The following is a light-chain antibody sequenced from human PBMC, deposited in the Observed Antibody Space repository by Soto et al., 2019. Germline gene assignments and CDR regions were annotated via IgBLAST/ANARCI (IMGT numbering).Light chain of an antibody. V-gene: IGLV2-14*01. CDR3: SSYTGSTTVV. Sequence: QSALTQPRSVSGSPGQSVTISCTGTNSDVGGYNFVSWYQQHPGKAPKLMIYEVTNRPSGVSNRFSGSKSGNTASLTISGLQAEDETDYYCSSYTGSTTVVFGGGTKVTVL. J-gene: IGLJ2*01. CDR2: EVT. CDR1: NSDVGGYNF.